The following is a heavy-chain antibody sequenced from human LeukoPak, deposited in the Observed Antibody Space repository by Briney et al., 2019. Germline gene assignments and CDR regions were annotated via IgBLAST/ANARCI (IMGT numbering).Heavy chain of an antibody. CDR2: IYYSGST. Sequence: SETLSLTCTVSGGSISSYYWSWIRQPPGKGLEWIGYIYYSGSTNYNPSLKSRVTISVDTSKNQFSLKLSSATAADTAVYYCARLSNYYDSSGYPPWGQGTLVTVSS. CDR1: GGSISSYY. D-gene: IGHD3-22*01. J-gene: IGHJ5*02. CDR3: ARLSNYYDSSGYPP. V-gene: IGHV4-59*01.